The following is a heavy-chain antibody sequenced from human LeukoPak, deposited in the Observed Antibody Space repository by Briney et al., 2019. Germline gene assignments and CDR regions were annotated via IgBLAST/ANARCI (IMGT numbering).Heavy chain of an antibody. CDR3: AKDISSGWCFDY. Sequence: GGSLRLSCAASGFTFSSYAMSWVRQAPGKGLEWVSAISGSGGSTYYADSVKGRFTISRDNSKNTLYPQMNSLRAEDTAVYYCAKDISSGWCFDYWGQGTLVTVSS. J-gene: IGHJ4*02. CDR1: GFTFSSYA. V-gene: IGHV3-23*01. CDR2: ISGSGGST. D-gene: IGHD6-19*01.